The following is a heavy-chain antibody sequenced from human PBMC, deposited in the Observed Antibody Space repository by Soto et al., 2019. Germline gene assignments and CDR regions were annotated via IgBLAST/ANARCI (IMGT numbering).Heavy chain of an antibody. J-gene: IGHJ4*02. CDR3: ARDGGRHSGGIDY. Sequence: QVQLVQSGAEVKKPGSSVKVSCKASGGTFSSYSINWVRQAPGQGLEWMGEIIPIFGTANYVQEFQGRVTITADESTSTAYMELSSLRSEDTAVYYCARDGGRHSGGIDYWGQGTLVTVSS. CDR2: IIPIFGTA. V-gene: IGHV1-69*01. D-gene: IGHD1-26*01. CDR1: GGTFSSYS.